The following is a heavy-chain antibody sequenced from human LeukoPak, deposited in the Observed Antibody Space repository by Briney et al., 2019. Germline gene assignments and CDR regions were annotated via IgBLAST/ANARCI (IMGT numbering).Heavy chain of an antibody. CDR1: GASISSYY. Sequence: SETLSLTCTVSGASISSYYWSWIRQPAGKGLEWIGRIYTSGSTNYNPSLKSRVTISVDTSKNQFSLKLSSVTAADTAVYYCARDRGSSGWRGPFDYWGQGTLVTVSS. CDR2: IYTSGST. J-gene: IGHJ4*02. CDR3: ARDRGSSGWRGPFDY. D-gene: IGHD6-19*01. V-gene: IGHV4-4*07.